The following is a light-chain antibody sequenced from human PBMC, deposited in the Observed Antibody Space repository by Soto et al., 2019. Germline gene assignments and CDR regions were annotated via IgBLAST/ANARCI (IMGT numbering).Light chain of an antibody. CDR2: ATS. CDR1: QTINSKF. J-gene: IGKJ3*01. Sequence: EIVLTQSPGTLSLPPGERVMVSCRASQTINSKFLAWYQQKHGQAPRLLIYATSYRATGTPDKFSGSGSGTDFTLTINRLEPADVAVYFCQQYGGSPFTFGPGTRVDI. V-gene: IGKV3-20*01. CDR3: QQYGGSPFT.